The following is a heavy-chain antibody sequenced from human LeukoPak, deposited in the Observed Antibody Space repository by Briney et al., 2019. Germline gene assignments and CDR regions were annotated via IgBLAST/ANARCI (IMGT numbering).Heavy chain of an antibody. V-gene: IGHV3-48*01. CDR1: RFTFSSNS. Sequence: GGSLRLSCAASRFTFSSNSMNWVRQAPGKGLEWVSYISSTGGTIYYADSMKGRFTISRDNSKNTLYLQMNSLRAEDTAVYYCAKDRITMVRGVFDYWGQGTLVTVSS. J-gene: IGHJ4*02. D-gene: IGHD3-10*01. CDR3: AKDRITMVRGVFDY. CDR2: ISSTGGTI.